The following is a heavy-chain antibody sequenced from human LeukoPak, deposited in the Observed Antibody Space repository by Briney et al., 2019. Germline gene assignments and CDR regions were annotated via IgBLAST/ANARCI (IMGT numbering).Heavy chain of an antibody. CDR2: IWYDGSNK. D-gene: IGHD3-3*02. CDR1: GFKFRNYG. CDR3: ATSLGESTFET. Sequence: GGSLRLSCAASGFKFRNYGMHWVRQAPGKGLEWVAVIWYDGSNKYYADSVKGRFTISRDNSKNTLYVQMNSLRVEDTAVYYCATSLGESTFETWGQGTLVTVSS. V-gene: IGHV3-33*01. J-gene: IGHJ5*02.